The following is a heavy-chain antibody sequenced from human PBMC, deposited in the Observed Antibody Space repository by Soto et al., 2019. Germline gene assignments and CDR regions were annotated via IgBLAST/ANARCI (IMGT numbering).Heavy chain of an antibody. D-gene: IGHD2-8*01. J-gene: IGHJ4*02. CDR3: VKDGGYCSSNPCYSPRNQYFDS. Sequence: GGSLRLSCAAPGFTFSDYWMSWVRQAPGKGPEWVANIKFDGSEKQYVDSVKGRFSISRDNSRNSLFLQMNSLRAGDTAVYYCVKDGGYCSSNPCYSPRNQYFDSWGQGTLVTVSS. CDR1: GFTFSDYW. CDR2: IKFDGSEK. V-gene: IGHV3-7*03.